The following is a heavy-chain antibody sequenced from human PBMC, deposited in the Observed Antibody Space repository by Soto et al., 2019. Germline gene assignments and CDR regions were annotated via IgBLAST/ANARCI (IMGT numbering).Heavy chain of an antibody. D-gene: IGHD4-17*01. J-gene: IGHJ4*02. V-gene: IGHV3-33*01. CDR1: GFTFSSYG. Sequence: QVQLVESGGGVVQPGRSLRLSCAASGFTFSSYGMHWVRQAPGKGLEGVAVIWYDGSNKYYADSVKGRFTISRDNSKNTLYLQMKSLIAEDTAVYYCAREYGDRFDYGGQGTLVNVSS. CDR3: AREYGDRFDY. CDR2: IWYDGSNK.